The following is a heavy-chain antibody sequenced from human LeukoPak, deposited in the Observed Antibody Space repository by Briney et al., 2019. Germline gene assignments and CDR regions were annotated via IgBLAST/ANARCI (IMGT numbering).Heavy chain of an antibody. J-gene: IGHJ4*02. V-gene: IGHV4-34*01. Sequence: SETPSLTCAVYGGSFSGYYWSWIRQPPGKGLEWIGEINHSGSTNYNPSLKSRVTISVDTSKNQFSLKLSSVTAADTAVYYCARGKRTGYCSGGSCYPRYYFDYWGQGTLVTVSS. CDR3: ARGKRTGYCSGGSCYPRYYFDY. CDR2: INHSGST. D-gene: IGHD2-15*01. CDR1: GGSFSGYY.